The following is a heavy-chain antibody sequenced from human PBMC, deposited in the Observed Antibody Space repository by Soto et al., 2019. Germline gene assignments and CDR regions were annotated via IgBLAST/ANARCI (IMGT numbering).Heavy chain of an antibody. D-gene: IGHD6-13*01. J-gene: IGHJ4*02. Sequence: GESLILSWADSEFTFLGYSMNWIRQAPGKGLEWFSSISSSSSYIYYADSVKGRFTISRDNAKNSLYLQMNSLRAEDTAVYYCARDQGIAAAGTGNDYWGQGTLVTVSS. CDR1: EFTFLGYS. CDR2: ISSSSSYI. CDR3: ARDQGIAAAGTGNDY. V-gene: IGHV3-21*01.